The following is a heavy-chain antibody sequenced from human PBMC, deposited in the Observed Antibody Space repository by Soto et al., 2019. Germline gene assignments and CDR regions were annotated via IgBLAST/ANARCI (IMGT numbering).Heavy chain of an antibody. Sequence: AGGSLRLSFAASGFTFSSYGMHWVRQAPGKGLEWVAVISYGGTTEYAASVKGRFTISRDDSKSIAYLQMNSLKTEDTAVYYCTRDIAVAWLGAFDIWGQGTMVTVSS. V-gene: IGHV3-49*04. CDR2: ISYGGTT. CDR1: GFTFSSYG. D-gene: IGHD6-19*01. J-gene: IGHJ3*02. CDR3: TRDIAVAWLGAFDI.